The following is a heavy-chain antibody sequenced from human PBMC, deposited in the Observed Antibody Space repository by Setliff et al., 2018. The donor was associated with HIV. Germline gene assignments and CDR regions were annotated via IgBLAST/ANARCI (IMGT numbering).Heavy chain of an antibody. D-gene: IGHD5-12*01. J-gene: IGHJ4*02. Sequence: GGSLRLSCAASGFTFSNYWMTWVRQAPGKGLEWVAQINRDGTEKYYVGSVKGRFTISRDNAKNSLYLQMNSLRAEDTALYYCARDSGVATIRKSALDYWGQGTLVTVSS. V-gene: IGHV3-7*03. CDR2: INRDGTEK. CDR3: ARDSGVATIRKSALDY. CDR1: GFTFSNYW.